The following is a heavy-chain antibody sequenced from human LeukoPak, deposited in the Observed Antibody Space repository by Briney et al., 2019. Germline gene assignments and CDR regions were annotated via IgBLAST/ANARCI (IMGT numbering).Heavy chain of an antibody. CDR2: INHSGST. J-gene: IGHJ4*02. V-gene: IGHV4-34*01. D-gene: IGHD6-13*01. CDR1: GGSFSGYY. CDR3: ARSSDSSSWDKFDY. Sequence: SETLSLTCAVYGGSFSGYYWSWIRQPPGKGLEWIGEINHSGSTNYNPSLKSRVTISVDTSKNQFSLKLSSVTAADTAVYYCARSSDSSSWDKFDYWGQGTLVTVSS.